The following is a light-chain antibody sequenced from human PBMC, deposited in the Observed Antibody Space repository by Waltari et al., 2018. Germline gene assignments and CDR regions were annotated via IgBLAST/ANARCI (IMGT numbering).Light chain of an antibody. V-gene: IGLV6-57*03. Sequence: TQPHSVSGSPGQTVTNSCTRSSGSIDSDYVPWFQQRPGNAPTTVIYKDNQRPSGVPDRFSASIDSSSNSASLAISGLTSEDEADYYCQSANDNYNPFFGGGTRLTVL. J-gene: IGLJ7*01. CDR1: SGSIDSDY. CDR2: KDN. CDR3: QSANDNYNPF.